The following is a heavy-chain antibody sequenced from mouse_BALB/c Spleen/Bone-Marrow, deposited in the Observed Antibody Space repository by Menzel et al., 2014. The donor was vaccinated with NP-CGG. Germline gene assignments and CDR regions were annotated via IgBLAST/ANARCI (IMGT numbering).Heavy chain of an antibody. Sequence: EVQLVESGPELMKPGASVKISCKASGYSFTTYYMHWVKQSHGKSLEWIGYIDPFNGATSCNQKFKGKATLTVDKSSSTAYMHLSSLTSEDSAVYYCARNWDVDYWGQGTTLTVSS. J-gene: IGHJ2*01. D-gene: IGHD4-1*01. CDR2: IDPFNGAT. V-gene: IGHV1S135*01. CDR3: ARNWDVDY. CDR1: GYSFTTYY.